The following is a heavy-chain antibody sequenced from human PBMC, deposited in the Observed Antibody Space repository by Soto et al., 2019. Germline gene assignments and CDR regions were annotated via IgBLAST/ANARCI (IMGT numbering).Heavy chain of an antibody. CDR2: ISGSGGST. J-gene: IGHJ6*03. V-gene: IGHV3-23*01. D-gene: IGHD3-3*01. CDR3: AKPFWIGKNYYYYMDV. Sequence: PGGSLRLSCAASGFTFSSYAMSWVRQAPGKGLEWVSAISGSGGSTYYADSVKGRFTISRDNSKNTLYLQMNSLRAEDTAVYYCAKPFWIGKNYYYYMDVWGKGTTVTVSS. CDR1: GFTFSSYA.